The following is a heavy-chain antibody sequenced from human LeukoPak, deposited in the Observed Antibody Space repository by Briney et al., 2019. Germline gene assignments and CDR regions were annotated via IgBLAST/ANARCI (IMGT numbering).Heavy chain of an antibody. J-gene: IGHJ4*02. V-gene: IGHV3-23*01. D-gene: IGHD3-10*01. CDR2: MKGGGET. CDR1: GSSFTNYA. CDR3: ARNYYGSGSYPINPIFDY. Sequence: GGSLRLSCAASGSSFTNYAMSWVRQAPARGPEWLSSMKGGGETFYADSVKGRFTLSRDNSKNTLYLQMNSLRAEDTAVYYCARNYYGSGSYPINPIFDYRGQGTLVTVSS.